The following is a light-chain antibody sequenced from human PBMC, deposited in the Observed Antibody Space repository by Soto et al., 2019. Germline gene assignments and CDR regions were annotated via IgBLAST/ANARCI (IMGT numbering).Light chain of an antibody. J-gene: IGLJ1*01. CDR3: SSYTSSRTYV. V-gene: IGLV2-14*01. CDR2: DVS. CDR1: SSDVGGYNY. Sequence: SVLTHPSYVSGSPGQSITISCIGTSSDVGGYNYVSWYQQHPGKAPKLMIYDVSNRPSGVSNRFSGSKSGNTASLTISGLQAEDEADYYCSSYTSSRTYVFGTGTKVTVL.